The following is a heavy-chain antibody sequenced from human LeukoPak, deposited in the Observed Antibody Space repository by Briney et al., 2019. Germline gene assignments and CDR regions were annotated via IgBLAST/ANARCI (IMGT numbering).Heavy chain of an antibody. CDR1: GFTFSSYA. CDR2: ISGSGGST. V-gene: IGHV3-23*01. CDR3: AKGWYSSGWHYFDY. D-gene: IGHD6-19*01. Sequence: GGSLRLSCAASGFTFSSYAMSWVRQAPGKGLEWVSAISGSGGSTYYADSVKGRFNISRDNSKNTLYLQMNRLRTEDTAVYYCAKGWYSSGWHYFDYWGQGTLVTVSA. J-gene: IGHJ4*02.